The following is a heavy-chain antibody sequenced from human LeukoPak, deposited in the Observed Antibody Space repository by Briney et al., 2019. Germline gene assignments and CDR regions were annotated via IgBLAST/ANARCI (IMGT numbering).Heavy chain of an antibody. CDR1: AGSISSYY. V-gene: IGHV4-59*01. CDR3: ARNSNYYYMDV. J-gene: IGHJ6*03. Sequence: PSETLSLTCSVSAGSISSYYWSWIRQPPGKGLEWIGYIYYSGSTNYNPSLKSRVTISVDTSKNQFSLKLSSVTAADTAVYYCARNSNYYYMDVWGKGTTVTVSS. CDR2: IYYSGST. D-gene: IGHD4-23*01.